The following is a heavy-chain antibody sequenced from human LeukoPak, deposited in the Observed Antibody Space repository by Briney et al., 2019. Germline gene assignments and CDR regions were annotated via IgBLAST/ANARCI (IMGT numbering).Heavy chain of an antibody. V-gene: IGHV3-11*01. CDR3: ARGRYGSFPGY. J-gene: IGHJ4*02. CDR1: GFTFSDYY. Sequence: GGSLRLSCAASGFTFSDYYMSWIRQPPGKWLEWVSYISSSGSMIDYADSVKGRFTIARDNAKNSLYLQMNSLRAADPAVTYCARGRYGSFPGYWGQGSLVTVSS. CDR2: ISSSGSMI. D-gene: IGHD6-13*01.